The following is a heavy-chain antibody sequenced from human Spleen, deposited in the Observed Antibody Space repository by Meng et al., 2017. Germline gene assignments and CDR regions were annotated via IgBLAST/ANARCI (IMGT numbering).Heavy chain of an antibody. V-gene: IGHV4-34*01. CDR1: GGSLSDEY. D-gene: IGHD4-11*01. Sequence: QVLVQELGAGCLGTSDSLSLSCDVSGGSLSDEYGSWIRQPPGKGRVRIGESNQSGGPNYNPSLESRATISVDTSQNNLSLKLSSVTAADSAVYYCARGPTTMAHDFDYWGQGTLVTVSS. CDR2: SNQSGGP. CDR3: ARGPTTMAHDFDY. J-gene: IGHJ4*02.